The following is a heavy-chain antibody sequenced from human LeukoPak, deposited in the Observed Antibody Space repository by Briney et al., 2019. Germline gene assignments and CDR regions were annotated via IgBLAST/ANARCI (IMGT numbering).Heavy chain of an antibody. CDR2: ISDSADTI. CDR3: AREGGDWGEGYFDY. Sequence: GGSLRLSCAASGFTFSDSYMSWIRQVPGKGLEWISYISDSADTIYYADSVKGRFTISRDNAENSLYLQMNSLRAEDTAVYYCAREGGDWGEGYFDYWGQGTLVTVSS. V-gene: IGHV3-11*01. J-gene: IGHJ4*02. D-gene: IGHD3-16*01. CDR1: GFTFSDSY.